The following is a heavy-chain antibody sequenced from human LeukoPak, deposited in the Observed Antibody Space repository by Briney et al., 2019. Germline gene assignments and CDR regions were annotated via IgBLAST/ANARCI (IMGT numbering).Heavy chain of an antibody. CDR3: ARDTDPVEH. CDR2: IYYSGST. J-gene: IGHJ1*01. D-gene: IGHD4-23*01. Sequence: SETLSLTCTVSGGSISSSSYFWGWIRQPPGKGLEWIGYIYYSGSTNYNPSLKSRVTISVDTSKNQFSLKLSSVTAADTAVYYCARDTDPVEHWGQGTLVTVSS. V-gene: IGHV4-61*01. CDR1: GGSISSSSYF.